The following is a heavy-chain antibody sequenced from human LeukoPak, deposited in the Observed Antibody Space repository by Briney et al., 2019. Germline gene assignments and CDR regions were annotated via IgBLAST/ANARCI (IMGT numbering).Heavy chain of an antibody. V-gene: IGHV4-34*01. Sequence: SETLSLTCAVYGGSFSGYYWSWIRQPPGKGLEWIGEINHSGSTNYNPSLKSRVTISVDTSKNQFSLKLSSVTAADTAVYYCARDGPRYYYGMDVWGKGTTVTVSS. CDR3: ARDGPRYYYGMDV. J-gene: IGHJ6*04. CDR1: GGSFSGYY. CDR2: INHSGST.